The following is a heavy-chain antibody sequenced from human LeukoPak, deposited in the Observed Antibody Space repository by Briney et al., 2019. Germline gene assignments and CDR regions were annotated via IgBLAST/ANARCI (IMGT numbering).Heavy chain of an antibody. J-gene: IGHJ4*02. CDR1: GFTFSSYG. Sequence: GGSLRLSCAASGFTFSSYGMHWVRQAPGKGLEWVAVISYDGSNKYYADSVKGRFTISRDNSKNTLYLQMNSLRAEDTAVYYCARGIGIRHGYSYGGVFDYWGQGTPVTVSS. D-gene: IGHD5-18*01. CDR3: ARGIGIRHGYSYGGVFDY. CDR2: ISYDGSNK. V-gene: IGHV3-30*03.